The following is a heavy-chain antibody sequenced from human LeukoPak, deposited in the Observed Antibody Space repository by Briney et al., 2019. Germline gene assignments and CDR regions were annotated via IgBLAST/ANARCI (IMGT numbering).Heavy chain of an antibody. V-gene: IGHV3-23*01. Sequence: GGSLRLSCAASGFAFSSYAMSWVRQAPGKGLEWVSAISGSGGSTYYADSVKGRFTISRDNSKNTLYLQMNSLRAEDTAVYYCAKDSDGGITRPFFDYWGQGTLVTVSS. CDR3: AKDSDGGITRPFFDY. CDR1: GFAFSSYA. J-gene: IGHJ4*02. CDR2: ISGSGGST. D-gene: IGHD4-23*01.